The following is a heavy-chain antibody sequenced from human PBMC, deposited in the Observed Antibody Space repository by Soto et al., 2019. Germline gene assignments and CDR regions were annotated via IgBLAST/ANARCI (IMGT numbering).Heavy chain of an antibody. D-gene: IGHD3-10*01. V-gene: IGHV4-59*13. CDR3: ATDSAGRGPFDP. J-gene: IGHJ5*02. Sequence: SETLSLTCTISGGSFGTNYWSWIRQAPGKGLEWIGYTYYTGSTKYNPSLKSRATISVDTSNNQFSLTLNSAAAAGTAVYYCATDSAGRGPFDPWGQGILVTVSS. CDR2: TYYTGST. CDR1: GGSFGTNY.